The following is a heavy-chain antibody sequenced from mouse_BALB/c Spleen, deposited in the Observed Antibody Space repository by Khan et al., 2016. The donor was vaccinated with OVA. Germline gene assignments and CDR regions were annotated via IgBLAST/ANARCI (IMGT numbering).Heavy chain of an antibody. V-gene: IGHV1-63*02. CDR3: TRWATWFFDV. CDR1: GYTFTNYW. Sequence: QIQLVQSGNELIRPGTSVKMSCKASGYTFTNYWLGWVKQRPGHGLEWIGDIYPTGYYTNYNEKFKDKATLTVDTSSNTAHMQLSSLTSEDSAVYFGTRWATWFFDVWGAGTTVTVSS. CDR2: IYPTGYYT. D-gene: IGHD3-1*01. J-gene: IGHJ1*01.